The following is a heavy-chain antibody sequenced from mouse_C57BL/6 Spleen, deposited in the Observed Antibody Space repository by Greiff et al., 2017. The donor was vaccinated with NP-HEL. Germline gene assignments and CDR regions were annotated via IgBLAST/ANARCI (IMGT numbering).Heavy chain of an antibody. D-gene: IGHD1-1*01. CDR1: GYAFSSYW. CDR3: AREDYYGSRDFFDY. CDR2: IYPGDGDT. J-gene: IGHJ2*01. V-gene: IGHV1-80*01. Sequence: VQLQQSGAELVKPGASVKISCKASGYAFSSYWMNWVKQRPGKGLEWIGQIYPGDGDTNYNGKFKGKATLTADKSSSTAYMQLSSLTSEDSAVYFCAREDYYGSRDFFDYWGQGTTLTVSS.